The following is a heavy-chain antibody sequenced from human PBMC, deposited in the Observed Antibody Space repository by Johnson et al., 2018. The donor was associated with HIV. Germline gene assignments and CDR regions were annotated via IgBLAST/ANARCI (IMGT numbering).Heavy chain of an antibody. V-gene: IGHV3-11*04. CDR3: AREPRLLTDAFDI. Sequence: VQLAESGGGLVKPGGSLRLSCGASGFTFSDSYMNWIRQAPGKGLEWVSYISSSDSAIWYADSVKGRFTISRDNSKNTLYLQMNSLRVEDTAVYYCAREPRLLTDAFDIWGQGTLVTVSS. J-gene: IGHJ3*02. CDR1: GFTFSDSY. D-gene: IGHD5-18*01. CDR2: ISSSDSAI.